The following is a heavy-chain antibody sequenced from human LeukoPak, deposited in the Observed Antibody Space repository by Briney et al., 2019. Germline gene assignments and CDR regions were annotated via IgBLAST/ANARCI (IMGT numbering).Heavy chain of an antibody. Sequence: SVNVSCKASGGTFSSYAIIWLRQAPGQGLEWMGRIIPIFGIANYAQKFQGRVTITADKSTSTAYLELSSLRSEDTAVSYCASYYYDSSGYYPTLSYFDYWGQGTLVTVSS. CDR1: GGTFSSYA. V-gene: IGHV1-69*04. CDR2: IIPIFGIA. J-gene: IGHJ4*02. D-gene: IGHD3-22*01. CDR3: ASYYYDSSGYYPTLSYFDY.